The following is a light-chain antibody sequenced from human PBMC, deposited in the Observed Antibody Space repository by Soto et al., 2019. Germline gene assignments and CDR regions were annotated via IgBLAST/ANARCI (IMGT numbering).Light chain of an antibody. CDR2: GAS. CDR1: QSIRHY. CDR3: QHHNSYSQT. J-gene: IGKJ1*01. V-gene: IGKV1-5*01. Sequence: DIQMTQSPPTLSASVGDGVTITCRASQSIRHYLAWYQQMPGKAPKLLIYGASTLQSGVPSRFSGRGSGTEFTLTISSLQPDDFGTYFCQHHNSYSQTFGQGTKVDIK.